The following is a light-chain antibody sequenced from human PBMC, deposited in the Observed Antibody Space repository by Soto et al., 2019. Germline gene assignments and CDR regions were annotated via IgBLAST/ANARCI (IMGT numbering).Light chain of an antibody. CDR2: WAS. CDR3: QQYYSTPLT. CDR1: QSVLYSSNNLNY. V-gene: IGKV4-1*01. Sequence: DIVMTQSPDSLAVSLSERATINCKSSQSVLYSSNNLNYLAWYQQKPGQPPKLLIYWASTRETGVPDRFSGSGSGTEFTLTIISLQAEDVAVYSCQQYYSTPLTFGGGTKVQIK. J-gene: IGKJ4*01.